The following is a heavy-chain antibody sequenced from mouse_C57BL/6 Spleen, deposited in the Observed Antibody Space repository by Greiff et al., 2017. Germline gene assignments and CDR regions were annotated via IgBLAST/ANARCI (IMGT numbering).Heavy chain of an antibody. Sequence: EVMLVESGGGLVKPGGSLKLSCAASGFTFSSYTMSWVRQTPEKRLEWVATISGGGGNTYYPDSVKGRFTISRDNAKNTLYLQMSSLGSEDTALDYCARHAVVATNAMEDWGQGTSVTVSS. CDR2: ISGGGGNT. CDR1: GFTFSSYT. CDR3: ARHAVVATNAMED. D-gene: IGHD1-1*01. J-gene: IGHJ4*01. V-gene: IGHV5-9*01.